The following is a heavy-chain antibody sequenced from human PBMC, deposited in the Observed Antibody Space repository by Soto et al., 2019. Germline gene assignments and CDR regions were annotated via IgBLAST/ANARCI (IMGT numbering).Heavy chain of an antibody. J-gene: IGHJ4*02. CDR2: ISGSGDST. V-gene: IGHV3-23*01. D-gene: IGHD1-26*01. Sequence: EVQLLESGGGLVQPGGSLRLSCAASGFTFSSYAMMWVRQAPGKGLEWVSAISGSGDSTYYADSVKGRFTTSRDNSKNTLYLQMNSLRAEDTAVYYCARRGSGSYYDYWGQGTLVTVSS. CDR3: ARRGSGSYYDY. CDR1: GFTFSSYA.